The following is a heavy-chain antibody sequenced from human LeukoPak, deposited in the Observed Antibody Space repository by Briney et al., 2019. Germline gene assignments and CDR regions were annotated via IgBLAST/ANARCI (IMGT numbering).Heavy chain of an antibody. CDR3: ARSLGYYDFWSGSIHYSDY. Sequence: AASVKVSCKASGYTFTSYDINWVRQATGQGLEWMGWMNPNSGNTGYAQKFQGRVTITRNTSISTAYMELSSLRSEDTAVYYCARSLGYYDFWSGSIHYSDYWGQGTLVTVSS. J-gene: IGHJ4*02. D-gene: IGHD3-3*01. CDR2: MNPNSGNT. CDR1: GYTFTSYD. V-gene: IGHV1-8*03.